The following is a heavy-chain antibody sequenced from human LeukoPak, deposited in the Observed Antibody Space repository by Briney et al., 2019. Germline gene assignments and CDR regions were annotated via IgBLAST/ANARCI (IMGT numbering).Heavy chain of an antibody. CDR2: INPYNANT. Sequence: GASVKVSCKASGYTFTSYGISWLRQAPGQGLEWMGWINPYNANTNYAQKLQGRVIVTTDTSTSTAYMEVRSLRSDDTAVYYCARDRSDSGDYVLLDNWGQGTLVTVSS. CDR3: ARDRSDSGDYVLLDN. CDR1: GYTFTSYG. V-gene: IGHV1-18*01. J-gene: IGHJ4*02. D-gene: IGHD4-17*01.